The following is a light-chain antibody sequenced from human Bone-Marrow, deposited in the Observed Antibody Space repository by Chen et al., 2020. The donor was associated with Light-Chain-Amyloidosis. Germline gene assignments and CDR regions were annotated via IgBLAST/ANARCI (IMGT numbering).Light chain of an antibody. CDR3: SSYTITNTLV. Sequence: QSALTQPASVSGSPGQSITISCTGTSSDVGGDNHVSWYQQHPDKAPKLMIYEVTNRPSWVPARFSGSQSDNTAPLTISGLQTEDAAGYFCSSYTITNTLVFGSGTRVTVL. CDR2: EVT. J-gene: IGLJ1*01. V-gene: IGLV2-14*01. CDR1: SSDVGGDNH.